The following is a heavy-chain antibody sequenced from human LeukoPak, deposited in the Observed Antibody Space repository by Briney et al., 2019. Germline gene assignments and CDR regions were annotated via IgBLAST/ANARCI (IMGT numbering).Heavy chain of an antibody. J-gene: IGHJ4*02. D-gene: IGHD6-6*01. Sequence: ASVKASCKASGYTFTSYDINWVRQAPGQGLEWMGWMNPNSGNTGYAQKFQGRVTMTRNTSISTAYMELSSLRSEDTAVYYCARGPSIAARYYFDYWGQGTLVTVSS. V-gene: IGHV1-8*01. CDR2: MNPNSGNT. CDR3: ARGPSIAARYYFDY. CDR1: GYTFTSYD.